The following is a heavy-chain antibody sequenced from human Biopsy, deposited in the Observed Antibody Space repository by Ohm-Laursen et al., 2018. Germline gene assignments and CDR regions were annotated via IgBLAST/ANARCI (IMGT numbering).Heavy chain of an antibody. CDR1: RGTFSNYG. CDR2: NIPILGTG. D-gene: IGHD3-10*01. Sequence: SSVKVSCKAPRGTFSNYGVNWVRQAPGPGLEWLGGNIPILGTGNYAQKFQDRVTVVADKSTSTAYMELSSLRSDDTAIYYCAPVRGLVWFGELIAWGQGTLVTVSS. J-gene: IGHJ5*02. CDR3: APVRGLVWFGELIA. V-gene: IGHV1-69*06.